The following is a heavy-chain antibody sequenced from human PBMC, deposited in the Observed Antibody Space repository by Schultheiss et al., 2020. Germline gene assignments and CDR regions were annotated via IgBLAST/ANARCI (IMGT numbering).Heavy chain of an antibody. D-gene: IGHD6-19*01. CDR2: ISSSGSTI. CDR1: GFTFSDYY. V-gene: IGHV3-11*01. J-gene: IGHJ4*02. CDR3: ARDPFAVAGTLY. Sequence: GESLKISCAASGFTFSDYYMSWIRQAPGKGLEWVSYISSSGSTIYYADSVKGRFTISRDNAKNSLYLQMNSLRAEDMAVYYCARDPFAVAGTLYWGQGTLVTVSS.